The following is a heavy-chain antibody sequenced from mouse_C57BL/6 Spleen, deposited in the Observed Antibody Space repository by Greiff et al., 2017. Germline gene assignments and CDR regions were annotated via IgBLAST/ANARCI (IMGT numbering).Heavy chain of an antibody. V-gene: IGHV1-52*01. CDR1: GYTFTSYW. J-gene: IGHJ1*03. CDR2: IDPSDSET. CDR3: ARRGHYDYDSLYFDV. Sequence: QVQLQQSGAELVRPGSSVKLSCKASGYTFTSYWMHWVKQRPIQGLEWIGNIDPSDSETHYNQKFKDKATLTVDKSSSTAYMQLSSLTSEDSAVYYCARRGHYDYDSLYFDVWGTGTTVTVSS. D-gene: IGHD2-4*01.